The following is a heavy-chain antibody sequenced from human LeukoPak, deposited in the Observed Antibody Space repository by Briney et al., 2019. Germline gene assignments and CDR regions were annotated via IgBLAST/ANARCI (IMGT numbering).Heavy chain of an antibody. J-gene: IGHJ4*02. CDR1: GFTFSSYG. Sequence: GGSLRLSCAASGFTFSSYGMHWVRQAPGKGLEWVAVIWYDGSNKYYADSVKGRFTISRDNSKNTLYLQMNSLRAEDTAVYYCARGYGSGSPYYFDYRGQGTLVTVSS. V-gene: IGHV3-33*01. CDR2: IWYDGSNK. D-gene: IGHD3-10*01. CDR3: ARGYGSGSPYYFDY.